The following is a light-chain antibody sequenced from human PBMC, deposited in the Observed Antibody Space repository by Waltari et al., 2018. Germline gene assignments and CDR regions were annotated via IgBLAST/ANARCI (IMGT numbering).Light chain of an antibody. CDR3: QQYGSSRT. V-gene: IGKV3-20*01. CDR2: GAS. Sequence: EIVLTQSPGTLSLSPGERATLSCRASQSVSSSYFAWYQQKPGQAPRLLIYGASSRATGIPERFSGSGSGTDFTLTISRLEPEDFAVYYCQQYGSSRTFGQGTKVEIK. J-gene: IGKJ1*01. CDR1: QSVSSSY.